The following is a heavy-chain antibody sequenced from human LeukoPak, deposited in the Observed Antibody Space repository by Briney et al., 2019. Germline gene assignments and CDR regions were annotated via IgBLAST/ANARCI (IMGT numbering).Heavy chain of an antibody. D-gene: IGHD4-17*01. Sequence: ASVKVSCKASGYTFTSYDINWVRQATGQGLEWMGWMNPNSGNTGYAQKFQGRVTMTRNTSISTAYMELSSLRSEDTAVYYCAIHDYGDYGADDYWGQGTLVTVSS. V-gene: IGHV1-8*01. CDR1: GYTFTSYD. CDR2: MNPNSGNT. J-gene: IGHJ4*02. CDR3: AIHDYGDYGADDY.